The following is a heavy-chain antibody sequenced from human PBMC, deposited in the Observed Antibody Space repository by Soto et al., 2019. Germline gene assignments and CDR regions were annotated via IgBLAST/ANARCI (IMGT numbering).Heavy chain of an antibody. CDR3: GTGPAATLFEVVPPLDN. CDR2: IYYSGST. D-gene: IGHD3-3*01. V-gene: IGHV4-31*03. J-gene: IGHJ4*01. Sequence: SETLSLTCTVSGGSISSGGYYWSWIRQHPGKGLEWIGYIYYSGSTYYNPSLKSRVTISVDTSKNQFSLKLSSVTDAETAVYYCGTGPAATLFEVVPPLDNWGQGTLVTVSS. CDR1: GGSISSGGYY.